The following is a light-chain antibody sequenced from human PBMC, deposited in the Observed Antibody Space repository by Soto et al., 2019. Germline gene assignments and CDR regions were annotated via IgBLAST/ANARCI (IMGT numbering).Light chain of an antibody. V-gene: IGLV2-14*01. Sequence: QSALTQPASVSGSPGQSITISCTGTSSDVGRYDYVSWYQQHPGKAPKLMVSEVSHRPSGVSNRFSGSKSGNTASLTISGLQAEDEADYYFISYSTMGTYVFGAGTKVTVL. CDR2: EVS. CDR3: ISYSTMGTYV. J-gene: IGLJ1*01. CDR1: SSDVGRYDY.